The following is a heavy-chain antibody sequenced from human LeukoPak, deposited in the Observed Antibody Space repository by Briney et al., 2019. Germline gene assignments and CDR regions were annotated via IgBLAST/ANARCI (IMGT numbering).Heavy chain of an antibody. CDR2: IYYSGST. CDR1: GGSISSYY. CDR3: ARVSYGDYRWLHFDY. V-gene: IGHV4-59*01. J-gene: IGHJ4*02. Sequence: KPSETLSLTCTVSGGSISSYYWSWIRQPPGKGLEWIGYIYYSGSTNYNPSLKSRVTISVDTSKNQFSLKLSSVTAADTAVYYCARVSYGDYRWLHFDYWGQGTLVTVSS. D-gene: IGHD4-17*01.